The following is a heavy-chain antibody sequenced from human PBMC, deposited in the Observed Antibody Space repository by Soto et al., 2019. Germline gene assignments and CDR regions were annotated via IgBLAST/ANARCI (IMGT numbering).Heavy chain of an antibody. V-gene: IGHV4-38-2*01. CDR2: IYHSGST. CDR1: GYSISSGYY. D-gene: IGHD4-4*01. Sequence: PXATLSLTCAVSGYSISSGYYWCCIRQPPGKGLEWIGSIYHSGSTYYNPSLKSRVTISVDTSKNQFSLKLSSVTAADTAVYYCVNTVTKRVAGMDVWGQGTTVTVS. CDR3: VNTVTKRVAGMDV. J-gene: IGHJ6*02.